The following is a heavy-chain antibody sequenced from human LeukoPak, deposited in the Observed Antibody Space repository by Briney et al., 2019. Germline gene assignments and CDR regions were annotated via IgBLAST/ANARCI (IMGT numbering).Heavy chain of an antibody. CDR1: GFTFSDYS. CDR2: ISGSGTTF. J-gene: IGHJ4*02. V-gene: IGHV3-11*04. CDR3: ARDLVTADY. Sequence: PGGSLRLSCAAAGFTFSDYSINCIRQAPGKVLEWLSYISGSGTTFYYADSVKGRFTISRANAKNSLYLQMNSLRAEDTAVYYCARDLVTADYWGQGTLVTVSS. D-gene: IGHD2-21*02.